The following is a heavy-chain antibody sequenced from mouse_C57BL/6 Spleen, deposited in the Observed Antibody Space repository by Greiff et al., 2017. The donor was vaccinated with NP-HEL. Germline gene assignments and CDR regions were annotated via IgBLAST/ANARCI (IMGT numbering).Heavy chain of an antibody. CDR2: IDPENGDT. CDR1: GFNIKDDY. CDR3: TTGYYGSRGDFDY. D-gene: IGHD1-1*01. J-gene: IGHJ2*01. V-gene: IGHV14-4*01. Sequence: EVQLQQSGAELVRPGASVKLSCTASGFNIKDDYMHWVKQRPEQGLEWIGWIDPENGDTEYASKFQGKATITADTSSNTAYLQLSSLTSEDTAVYYCTTGYYGSRGDFDYWGQGTTLTVSS.